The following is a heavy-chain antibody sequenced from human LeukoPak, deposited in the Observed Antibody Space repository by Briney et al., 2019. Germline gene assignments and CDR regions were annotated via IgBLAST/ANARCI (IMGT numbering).Heavy chain of an antibody. V-gene: IGHV1-2*02. J-gene: IGHJ3*02. CDR2: VNANSGGT. D-gene: IGHD1-26*01. CDR1: GYTFTGYY. Sequence: GASVKVSCKASGYTFTGYYMHWVRQAPGQGLEWMGRVNANSGGTTFAVRFQGRVSLTTDTPVTTAYMELTRLRSDDTALYYCATSRIPRSYTEGAGFDIWGQGTLVTVSS. CDR3: ATSRIPRSYTEGAGFDI.